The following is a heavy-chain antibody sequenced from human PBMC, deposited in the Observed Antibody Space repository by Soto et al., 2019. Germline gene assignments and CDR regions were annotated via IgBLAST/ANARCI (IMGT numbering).Heavy chain of an antibody. Sequence: VGSLRLSCAASGFPLSTYGMTWVRQAPGKGLEWVSAITGTGGNTYYVDSVKGRFTSSRDNSKNMLYLQVNSLRVEDTAVYYCARIRGYWYGLDVWGQGTTVTVSS. J-gene: IGHJ6*02. CDR3: ARIRGYWYGLDV. CDR2: ITGTGGNT. V-gene: IGHV3-23*01. CDR1: GFPLSTYG.